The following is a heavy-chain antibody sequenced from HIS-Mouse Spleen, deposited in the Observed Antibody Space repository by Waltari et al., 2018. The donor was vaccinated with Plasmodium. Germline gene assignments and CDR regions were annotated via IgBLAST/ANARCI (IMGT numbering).Heavy chain of an antibody. D-gene: IGHD2-21*02. CDR3: ARGRRIVVVTAPRGFFDY. CDR1: GGSFSGYY. CDR2: INHSGRT. V-gene: IGHV4-34*01. Sequence: QVQLHQWGAGLLQPSETLSLTCAVSGGSFSGYYWSWIRQPPGKGLEWIGEINHSGRTNYNPALKSRVTISVDTSKNQFSLKLSSVTAADTAGYYCARGRRIVVVTAPRGFFDYWGQGTLVTVSS. J-gene: IGHJ4*02.